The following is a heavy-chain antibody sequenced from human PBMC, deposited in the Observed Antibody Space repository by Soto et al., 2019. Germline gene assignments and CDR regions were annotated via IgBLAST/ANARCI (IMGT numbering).Heavy chain of an antibody. D-gene: IGHD7-27*01. CDR1: GGSVSSGSYY. Sequence: SETLSLTCTVSGGSVSSGSYYWSWIRQPPGKGLEWIGYIYYSGSTNYSPSLKSRVTISVDTSKNQFSLKLSSVTAADTAVYYCARDREGMGTYYYYGMDVWGQGTTVTVSS. V-gene: IGHV4-61*01. J-gene: IGHJ6*02. CDR3: ARDREGMGTYYYYGMDV. CDR2: IYYSGST.